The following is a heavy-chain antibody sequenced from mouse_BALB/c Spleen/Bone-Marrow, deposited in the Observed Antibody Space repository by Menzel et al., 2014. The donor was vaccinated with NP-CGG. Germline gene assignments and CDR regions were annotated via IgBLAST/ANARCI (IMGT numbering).Heavy chain of an antibody. CDR1: GFTFSSFG. Sequence: EVMLVESGGGLVQPGGSRKLSCAASGFTFSSFGMHWVRQAPEKGLEWVAYISSGSSTIYYADTVKGRFTISRDNPKSTLFLQMTSIRSEDTAMYYCARDVPLYDVGYFDYWGQGTALTVSS. J-gene: IGHJ2*01. CDR2: ISSGSSTI. D-gene: IGHD2-14*01. V-gene: IGHV5-17*02. CDR3: ARDVPLYDVGYFDY.